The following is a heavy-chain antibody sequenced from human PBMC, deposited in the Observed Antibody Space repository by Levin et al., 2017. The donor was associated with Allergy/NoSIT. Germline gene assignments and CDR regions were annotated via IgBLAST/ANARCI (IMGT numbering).Heavy chain of an antibody. V-gene: IGHV3-23*01. CDR3: ARHVGYCSDGSCYFDY. Sequence: GESLKISCATSGFTFSTYPMSWVRQAPGKGLEWVSAISATGGSTYYADSVKGRFTISRDNSKNTLYVQMNSLRAEDTAVYYCARHVGYCSDGSCYFDYWGQGTLVTVSS. J-gene: IGHJ4*02. D-gene: IGHD2-15*01. CDR2: ISATGGST. CDR1: GFTFSTYP.